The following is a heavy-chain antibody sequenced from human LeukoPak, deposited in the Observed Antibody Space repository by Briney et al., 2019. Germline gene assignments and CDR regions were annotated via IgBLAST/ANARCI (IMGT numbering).Heavy chain of an antibody. CDR3: AKGGGTSYGYIPY. Sequence: GGSLRLSCAASGFIFRSFAMSWVRQAPGKGLEWVSIIRSSDGSTNYADSVRGRFTISRDNSKNILYLQMNSLRADDTAVYYCAKGGGTSYGYIPYWGQGPLVTVSS. J-gene: IGHJ4*02. V-gene: IGHV3-23*01. CDR1: GFIFRSFA. D-gene: IGHD5-18*01. CDR2: IRSSDGST.